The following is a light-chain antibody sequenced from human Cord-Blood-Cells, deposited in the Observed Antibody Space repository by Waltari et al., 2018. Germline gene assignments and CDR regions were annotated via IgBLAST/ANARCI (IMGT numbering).Light chain of an antibody. CDR2: DVS. Sequence: QSALTQPRSVSGSPGHSVTISCTRTPSDVGGYNYVSWYQQHPGKAPTLMIYDVSKRPSGVPDRFSGSKSGNTASLTISGLQAEDEADYYCCSYAGSYTVFGGGTKLTVL. V-gene: IGLV2-11*01. J-gene: IGLJ2*01. CDR1: PSDVGGYNY. CDR3: CSYAGSYTV.